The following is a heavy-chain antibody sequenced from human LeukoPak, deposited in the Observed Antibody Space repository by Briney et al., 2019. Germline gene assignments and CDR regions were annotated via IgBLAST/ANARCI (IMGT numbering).Heavy chain of an antibody. D-gene: IGHD2-2*01. CDR2: INHSGST. CDR1: GGSFSGYY. CDR3: ARGGRYCSSTSCYLHYHYYMDV. Sequence: SETLSLTCAVYGGSFSGYYWSWIRQPPGKGLEWIGEINHSGSTNYNPSLKSRVTISVDTSKNQFSLKLSSVTAADTAVYYCARGGRYCSSTSCYLHYHYYMDVWGKGTTVTVSS. J-gene: IGHJ6*03. V-gene: IGHV4-34*01.